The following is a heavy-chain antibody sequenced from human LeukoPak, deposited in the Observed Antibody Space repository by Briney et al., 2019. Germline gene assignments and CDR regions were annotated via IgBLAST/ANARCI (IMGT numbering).Heavy chain of an antibody. D-gene: IGHD4-23*01. J-gene: IGHJ6*02. V-gene: IGHV3-30*04. CDR3: ARGFSGTSTIYYYYGMDV. CDR1: GFTSSSYA. Sequence: GGSLRLSCAASGFTSSSYAMHWVRQAPGKGLEWVAVISYDGSNKYYADSVKGRFTISRDNSKNTLYLQMNSLRAEDTAVYYCARGFSGTSTIYYYYGMDVWGQGTTVTVSS. CDR2: ISYDGSNK.